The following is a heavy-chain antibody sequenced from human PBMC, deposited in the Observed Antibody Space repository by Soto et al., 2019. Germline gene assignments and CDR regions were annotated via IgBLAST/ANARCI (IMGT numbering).Heavy chain of an antibody. V-gene: IGHV3-7*01. CDR2: ISPDASEK. Sequence: GGSLRLSCAASGFTFGNFWMDWVRQAPGKGLEWLANISPDASEKHYVDSVQGRFTISRDNAKNSLYLQMRSLTAEDSALYYCSRSLDSWGQGTRVTVSS. CDR1: GFTFGNFW. J-gene: IGHJ4*02. CDR3: SRSLDS.